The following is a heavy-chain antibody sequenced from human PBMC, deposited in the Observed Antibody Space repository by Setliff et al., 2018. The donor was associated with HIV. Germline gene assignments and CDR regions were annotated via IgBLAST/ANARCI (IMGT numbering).Heavy chain of an antibody. D-gene: IGHD1-20*01. V-gene: IGHV4-38-2*01. J-gene: IGHJ6*02. CDR3: ARQYNRQYGMDV. CDR1: GYSISSGYY. CDR2: IYHSGRT. Sequence: SETLSLTCAVSGYSISSGYYWGWIRQPPGKGLEWIGSIYHSGRTYYNPSLKSRVTISVDTSKNQFSLKLSSVTAADTAVYYCARQYNRQYGMDVWGQGTTVTVSS.